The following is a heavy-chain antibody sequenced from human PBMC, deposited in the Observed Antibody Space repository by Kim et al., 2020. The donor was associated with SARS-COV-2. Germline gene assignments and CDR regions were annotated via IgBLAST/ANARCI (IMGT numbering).Heavy chain of an antibody. CDR3: ARVLRYFDWLLTTTNNWFDP. V-gene: IGHV3-7*01. CDR2: IKQDGSEK. D-gene: IGHD3-9*01. J-gene: IGHJ5*02. Sequence: GGSLRLSCAASGFTFSSYWMSWVRQAPGKGLEWVANIKQDGSEKYYVDSVKGRFTISRDNAKNSLYLQMNSLRAEDTAVYYCARVLRYFDWLLTTTNNWFDPWGQGTLVTVSS. CDR1: GFTFSSYW.